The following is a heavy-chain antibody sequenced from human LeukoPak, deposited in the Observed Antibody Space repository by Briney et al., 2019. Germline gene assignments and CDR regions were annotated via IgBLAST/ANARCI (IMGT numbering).Heavy chain of an antibody. CDR1: GFTVGSYA. V-gene: IGHV3-13*01. D-gene: IGHD1-26*01. J-gene: IGHJ4*02. CDR3: ARQMQSHGNFDS. Sequence: GESLRLSCAASGFTVGSYAMHWVRQPIGKGLEWVSALGIAGDTFYPGSVKGRFTISRENARNSLYLQMNSLRAEDTAMYYCARQMQSHGNFDSWGQGTLVTVSS. CDR2: LGIAGDT.